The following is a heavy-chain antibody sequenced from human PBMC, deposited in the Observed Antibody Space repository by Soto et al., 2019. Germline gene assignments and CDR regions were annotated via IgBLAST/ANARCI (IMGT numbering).Heavy chain of an antibody. J-gene: IGHJ4*01. CDR1: GGSISSGGYS. Sequence: SETLSLTCAVSGGSISSGGYSWSWIRQPPGKGLEWIGYIYHSGSTYYNPSLKSRVTISVDMSNNQFSLKLNSVTAADTAVYYCARYSVYYDSSGYPGSFGSWGHGTLVTVAS. CDR2: IYHSGST. CDR3: ARYSVYYDSSGYPGSFGS. V-gene: IGHV4-30-2*01. D-gene: IGHD3-22*01.